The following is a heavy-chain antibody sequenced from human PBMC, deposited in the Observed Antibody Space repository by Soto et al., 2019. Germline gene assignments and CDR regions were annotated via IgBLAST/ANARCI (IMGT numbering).Heavy chain of an antibody. V-gene: IGHV3-74*01. D-gene: IGHD1-26*01. CDR2: IHSDGSST. Sequence: EVQLVESGGGLVRPGGSLRLSCAASGFTFSYYWMLWVRQAPGKGLVWVSRIHSDGSSTTYADFVKGRFIISRDNARYKVDWQMNSVKVEDTAVYYCARGDRGAFALWGQGTVVTVSS. CDR1: GFTFSYYW. J-gene: IGHJ3*01. CDR3: ARGDRGAFAL.